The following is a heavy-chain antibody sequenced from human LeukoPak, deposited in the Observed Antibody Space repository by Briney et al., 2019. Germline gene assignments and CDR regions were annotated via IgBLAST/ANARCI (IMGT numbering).Heavy chain of an antibody. CDR2: IYYSGST. V-gene: IGHV4-31*03. CDR1: GGSISSGGYY. J-gene: IGHJ4*02. D-gene: IGHD4-17*01. CDR3: ARDRYGDNDIDY. Sequence: SQTLSLTCTVSGGSISSGGYYWSWIRQHPGKGLEWIGYIYYSGSTYYNPSLKSRVTISVDTSKNQFSLKLSSVTAADTAVYYCARDRYGDNDIDYWGQGTLVTVSS.